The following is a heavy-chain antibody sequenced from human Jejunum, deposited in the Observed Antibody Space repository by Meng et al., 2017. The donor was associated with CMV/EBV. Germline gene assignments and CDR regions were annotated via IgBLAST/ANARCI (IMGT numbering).Heavy chain of an antibody. CDR1: YY. J-gene: IGHJ4*02. D-gene: IGHD3-22*01. CDR2: RSYRGNT. Sequence: YYWHWTPPSPGTVLEWIGSRSYRGNTSSTPSLQRRVTISVDTSKNQFSLELSSVTAADTAVYFCARDDSDTSGSHYSSLGYFDSWGQGTLVTVSS. V-gene: IGHV4-30-4*08. CDR3: ARDDSDTSGSHYSSLGYFDS.